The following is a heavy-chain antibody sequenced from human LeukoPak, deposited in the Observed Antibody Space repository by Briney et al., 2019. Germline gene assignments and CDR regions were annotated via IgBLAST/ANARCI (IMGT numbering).Heavy chain of an antibody. V-gene: IGHV3-48*01. CDR3: ARDTKYAFDN. J-gene: IGHJ4*02. CDR2: IGISSGNT. D-gene: IGHD2-2*01. CDR1: GFTFSSYS. Sequence: GGSLRLSCAASGFTFSSYSMNWVRQAPGKGLEWISYIGISSGNTKYADSVKGRFTISGDKAKNSLDLQMNSLRVEDTAVYYCARDTKYAFDNWGQGTLVTVSS.